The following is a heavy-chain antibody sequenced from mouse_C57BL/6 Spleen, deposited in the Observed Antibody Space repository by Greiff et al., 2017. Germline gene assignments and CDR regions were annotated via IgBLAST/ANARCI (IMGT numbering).Heavy chain of an antibody. CDR1: GYAFSSSW. D-gene: IGHD1-1*01. V-gene: IGHV1-82*01. CDR3: AREGDGSSPAYAMDY. J-gene: IGHJ4*01. Sequence: QVQLQQSGPELVKPGASVKISCKASGYAFSSSWMNWVKQRPGKGLEWIGRIYPGDGDTNYNGKFKGKATLTADKSSSTAYMQLSSLTSEDSAVYFCAREGDGSSPAYAMDYWGQGTSVTVSS. CDR2: IYPGDGDT.